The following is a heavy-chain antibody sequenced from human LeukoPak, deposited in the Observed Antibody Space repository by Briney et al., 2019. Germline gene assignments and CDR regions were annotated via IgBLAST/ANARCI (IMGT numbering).Heavy chain of an antibody. V-gene: IGHV3-21*01. J-gene: IGHJ6*03. CDR3: ARNYDFWSSPQGYMDV. D-gene: IGHD3-3*01. Sequence: PGGSLRLSCAASGFTFSRHNMKWVRQTPGKGLEWVSSISTSSSFLYYADSVKGRFTISRDNARNSLYLEMNSLRAEDTAIYYCARNYDFWSSPQGYMDVWGKGTTVIVSS. CDR2: ISTSSSFL. CDR1: GFTFSRHN.